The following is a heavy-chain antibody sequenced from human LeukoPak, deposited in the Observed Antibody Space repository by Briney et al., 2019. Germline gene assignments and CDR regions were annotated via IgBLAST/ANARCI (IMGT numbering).Heavy chain of an antibody. CDR2: IGWNSVAR. V-gene: IGHV3-9*01. Sequence: GGSLRLSCAASGFTFNDYAMHWVRQAPGKGLEWVSGIGWNSVARSYADSVRGRFTISRDNAKNSLYLQMNSLRPEDTALYYCTKRTRKGVGTAGDGFEVWGQGTMVTVSS. J-gene: IGHJ3*01. D-gene: IGHD1/OR15-1a*01. CDR1: GFTFNDYA. CDR3: TKRTRKGVGTAGDGFEV.